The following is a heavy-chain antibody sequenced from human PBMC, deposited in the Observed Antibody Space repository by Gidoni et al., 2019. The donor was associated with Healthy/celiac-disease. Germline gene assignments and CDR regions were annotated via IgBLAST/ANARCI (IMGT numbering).Heavy chain of an antibody. CDR1: GGSFSGYY. V-gene: IGHV4-34*01. Sequence: QVQLQQWGAGLLKPSETLSLTCAVYGGSFSGYYWSWIRQPPGKGLEWIGEINHSGSTNYNPSLKSRVTISVDTSKNQFSLKLSSVTAADTAVYYCARGLTSNHPLYNWFDPWGQGTLVTVSS. D-gene: IGHD4-4*01. CDR2: INHSGST. J-gene: IGHJ5*02. CDR3: ARGLTSNHPLYNWFDP.